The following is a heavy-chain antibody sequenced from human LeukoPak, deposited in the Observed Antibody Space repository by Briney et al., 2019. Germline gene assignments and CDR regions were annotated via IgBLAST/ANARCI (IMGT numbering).Heavy chain of an antibody. Sequence: GGSLRLSCAASAFTFINYDMHWVRQAPGKGLEWVAFIRYDGSNKYYADFVEGRFTIPRDNSKNTLYLLMNSLRAEDTAVYYCAKDSGSYYTSDYWGQGTLVTVSS. D-gene: IGHD3-10*01. J-gene: IGHJ4*02. CDR1: AFTFINYD. CDR3: AKDSGSYYTSDY. CDR2: IRYDGSNK. V-gene: IGHV3-30*02.